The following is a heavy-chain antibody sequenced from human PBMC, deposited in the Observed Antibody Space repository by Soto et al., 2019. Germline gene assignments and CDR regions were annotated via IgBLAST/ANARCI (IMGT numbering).Heavy chain of an antibody. CDR1: GLTFSSYE. CDR2: ISISGSTI. D-gene: IGHD3-9*01. Sequence: HPGGSLRLSCAASGLTFSSYEMSWVRQAPGKGLEWIAYISISGSTIYYADSVKGRFTISRDNAKKSLYLQMNSLGAEDTAVYYCASCFDATGYYYFTYWGQGTPVTVSS. CDR3: ASCFDATGYYYFTY. V-gene: IGHV3-48*03. J-gene: IGHJ4*02.